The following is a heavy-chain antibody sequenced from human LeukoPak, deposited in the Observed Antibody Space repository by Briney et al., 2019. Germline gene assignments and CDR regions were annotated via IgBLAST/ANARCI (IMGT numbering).Heavy chain of an antibody. Sequence: GGSLRLSCTTSGFPFGDYAMSWVRQAPGKGLEWVAFIRSKDFGGTTNYAASVKGRFTISRDDSKSIGYLQMNSLKTEDTAVYYCSRETIQVWSRYYYYYMAVWGEGTTVTVSS. D-gene: IGHD5-18*01. V-gene: IGHV3-49*04. J-gene: IGHJ6*03. CDR1: GFPFGDYA. CDR3: SRETIQVWSRYYYYYMAV. CDR2: IRSKDFGGTT.